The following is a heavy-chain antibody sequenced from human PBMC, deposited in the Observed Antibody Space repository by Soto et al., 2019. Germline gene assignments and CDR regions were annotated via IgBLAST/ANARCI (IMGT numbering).Heavy chain of an antibody. D-gene: IGHD3-9*01. J-gene: IGHJ6*02. V-gene: IGHV4-39*01. Sequence: SETLSLTCTVSGGSISSSGYYWGWIRQPPGNGLEWIGSIYYSGSTYYNPSLKSRVTISVDTSKNQFSLKLSSVTAADTAVYYCARHAYPGRYFDWLNYYYYGMDVWGQGTTVTVSS. CDR2: IYYSGST. CDR1: GGSISSSGYY. CDR3: ARHAYPGRYFDWLNYYYYGMDV.